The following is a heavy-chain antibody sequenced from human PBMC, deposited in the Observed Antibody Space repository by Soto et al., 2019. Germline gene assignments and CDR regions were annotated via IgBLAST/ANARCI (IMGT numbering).Heavy chain of an antibody. CDR3: ARAVAFSYYGMDV. CDR1: GGTFSSYA. D-gene: IGHD2-15*01. J-gene: IGHJ6*02. Sequence: PRPSVKVSCKASGGTFSSYAISWVRQAPGQGLEWMGGIIPIFGTANYAQKFQGRVTITADKSTSTAYMELSSLRSEDTAVYYCARAVAFSYYGMDVWGQGTTVTVSS. CDR2: IIPIFGTA. V-gene: IGHV1-69*06.